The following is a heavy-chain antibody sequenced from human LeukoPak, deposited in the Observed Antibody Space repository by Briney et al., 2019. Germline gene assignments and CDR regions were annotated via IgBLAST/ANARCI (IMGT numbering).Heavy chain of an antibody. J-gene: IGHJ4*02. CDR1: GFTFRTCW. CDR2: INQGGGDT. V-gene: IGHV3-7*01. Sequence: PGGSLRLSCAASGFTFRTCWMSWVRQAPGKGLEWAASINQGGGDTYYVESVKGRFTISRDNAMNSFFLQMNNLRVEDTAVYYCARLLGDRTIYDYWGQGTLVTVSS. CDR3: ARLLGDRTIYDY. D-gene: IGHD2-21*01.